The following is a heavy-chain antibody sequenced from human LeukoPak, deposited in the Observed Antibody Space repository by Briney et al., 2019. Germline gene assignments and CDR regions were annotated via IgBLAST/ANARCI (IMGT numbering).Heavy chain of an antibody. D-gene: IGHD6-6*01. Sequence: SVKVSCKASGGTFSSYAISWVRQAPGQGLEWMGRIIPILGIANYAQKFQGRVTITADKPTSTAYMELSSLRSEDTAVYYCAGQYSSSSVHNYWGQGTLVTVSS. J-gene: IGHJ4*02. CDR1: GGTFSSYA. CDR3: AGQYSSSSVHNY. V-gene: IGHV1-69*04. CDR2: IIPILGIA.